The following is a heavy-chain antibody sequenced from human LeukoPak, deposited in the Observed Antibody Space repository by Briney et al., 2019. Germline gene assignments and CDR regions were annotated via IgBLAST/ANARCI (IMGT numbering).Heavy chain of an antibody. D-gene: IGHD3-9*01. V-gene: IGHV1-18*01. CDR2: ISAYNGNT. J-gene: IGHJ4*02. Sequence: ASVKVSCKASGYTFTSYGISWVRQAPGQGLEWMGWISAYNGNTNYAQKLQGRVTMTTDTSTSTAYMELRSLRSDDTAVYYCATVDYDILTGYHDYWGQGTLVTVSS. CDR1: GYTFTSYG. CDR3: ATVDYDILTGYHDY.